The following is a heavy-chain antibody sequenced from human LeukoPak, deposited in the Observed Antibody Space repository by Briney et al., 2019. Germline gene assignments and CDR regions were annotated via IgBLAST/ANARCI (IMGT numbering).Heavy chain of an antibody. CDR1: GFIFDTHD. Sequence: PGGSLRLSCGASGFIFDTHDMHWVRQAPGKGLEWVAFIRSDGYHTYYADSVKGRLTITRDNSKNTLYLQMNSLRLEDMALYYCAKPSGSGVDYWGRGTRVTVSS. CDR2: IRSDGYHT. D-gene: IGHD1-26*01. V-gene: IGHV3-30*02. CDR3: AKPSGSGVDY. J-gene: IGHJ4*02.